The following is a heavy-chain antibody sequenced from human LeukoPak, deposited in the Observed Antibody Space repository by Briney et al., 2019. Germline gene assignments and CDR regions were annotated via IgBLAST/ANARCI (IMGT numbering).Heavy chain of an antibody. V-gene: IGHV4-59*01. J-gene: IGHJ4*02. D-gene: IGHD7-27*01. CDR2: IYYSGST. CDR3: ARLAPGAYFDY. CDR1: GGSISSYS. Sequence: SETLSLTCTASGGSISSYSWSWIRQPPGKGLEYIGYIYYSGSTNYNPSLKSRVTISVDTSKNQFSLKLSSVTAADTAVYYCARLAPGAYFDYWGQGTLVTVSS.